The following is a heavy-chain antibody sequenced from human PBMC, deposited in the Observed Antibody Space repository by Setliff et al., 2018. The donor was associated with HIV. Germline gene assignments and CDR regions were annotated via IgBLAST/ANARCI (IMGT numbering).Heavy chain of an antibody. D-gene: IGHD2-21*02. Sequence: SETLSLTCTVSGGSISSGGYYWSWIRQHPGKGLEWIGYIYYSGSTYYNPSLKSRVTISVDTSKNQFSLKLSSVTAADTAVYYCARETVVTPAGHYYYMDVWGQGTLVTVSS. CDR2: IYYSGST. CDR3: ARETVVTPAGHYYYMDV. V-gene: IGHV4-31*03. J-gene: IGHJ6*03. CDR1: GGSISSGGYY.